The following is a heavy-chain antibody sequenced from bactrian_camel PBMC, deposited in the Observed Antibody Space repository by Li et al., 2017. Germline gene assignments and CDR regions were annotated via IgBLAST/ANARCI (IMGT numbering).Heavy chain of an antibody. Sequence: VQLVESGGGLVQPGESLTLSCTASAITFSRDVMMWVRQAQGKGLEWVIGINSFGTTTYDRDSMKGRFSISRDNAKNMVYLQLNNLKIDDTAMYYCANLDGHYWGQGTQVT. CDR2: INSFGTTT. V-gene: IGHV3S40*01. CDR1: AITFSRDV. CDR3: ANLDGHY. J-gene: IGHJ4*01.